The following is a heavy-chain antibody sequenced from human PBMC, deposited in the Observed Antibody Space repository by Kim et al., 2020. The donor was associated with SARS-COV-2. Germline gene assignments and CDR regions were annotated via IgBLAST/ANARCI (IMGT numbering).Heavy chain of an antibody. CDR3: ARAGGYFGVDV. D-gene: IGHD3-16*01. CDR1: GFTFSSFG. J-gene: IGHJ6*02. CDR2: INAKTGTI. Sequence: GGSLRLSCAASGFTFSSFGMNWVRQAPGKGLEWLSYINAKTGTIYYADSVKGRFTMSRDNAKNSLYLQIDSLRDDDTALYYCARAGGYFGVDVWGQGTTVTVSS. V-gene: IGHV3-48*02.